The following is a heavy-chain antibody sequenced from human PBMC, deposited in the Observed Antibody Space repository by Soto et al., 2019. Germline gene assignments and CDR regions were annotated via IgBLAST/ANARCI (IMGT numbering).Heavy chain of an antibody. J-gene: IGHJ4*02. Sequence: QVQLRESGPGLVKPTETLSLTCTVSNGAITNYYWSWIRQPPGKGLEWIGYIYYTGSTNSNPSLKRRVTISVDTSKNQFSLKLTSMTAADTAVYYCARGAQDSRGDFDSWGPGTLVTVSS. CDR1: NGAITNYY. D-gene: IGHD3-22*01. V-gene: IGHV4-59*01. CDR3: ARGAQDSRGDFDS. CDR2: IYYTGST.